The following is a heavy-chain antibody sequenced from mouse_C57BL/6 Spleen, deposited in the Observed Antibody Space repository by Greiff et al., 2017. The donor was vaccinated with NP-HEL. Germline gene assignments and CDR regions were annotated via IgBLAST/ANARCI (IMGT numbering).Heavy chain of an antibody. V-gene: IGHV2-3*01. CDR1: GFSLTSYG. CDR2: IWGDGST. CDR3: AQNAVATDWFAY. Sequence: QVQLKESGPGLVAPSQCLSITCTVSGFSLTSYGVSWVRQPPGKGLEWLGVIWGDGSTDYHSALISRLSISKDNSKSQVFLKLNSLQTDDTATYYCAQNAVATDWFAYWGQGTLVTVSA. J-gene: IGHJ3*01. D-gene: IGHD1-1*02.